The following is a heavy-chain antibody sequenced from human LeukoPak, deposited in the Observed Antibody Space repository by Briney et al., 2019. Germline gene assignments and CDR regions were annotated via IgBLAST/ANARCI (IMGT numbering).Heavy chain of an antibody. V-gene: IGHV4-39*01. D-gene: IGHD5-18*01. CDR1: GGSISSSTYY. Sequence: SETLSLTCTVSGGSISSSTYYWAWIRQPPGKGLEWIGGIYYTGSTYSTPSLKSRATISVDTSKNQFSLRLTSVTAADTAVYYCARLGDSAMVRYFDYWGQGILVTVSS. J-gene: IGHJ4*02. CDR2: IYYTGST. CDR3: ARLGDSAMVRYFDY.